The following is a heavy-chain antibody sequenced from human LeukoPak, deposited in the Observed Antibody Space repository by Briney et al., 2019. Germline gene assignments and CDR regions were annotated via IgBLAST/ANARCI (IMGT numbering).Heavy chain of an antibody. J-gene: IGHJ3*02. D-gene: IGHD3-22*01. CDR1: GVSINTYY. CDR3: ARHPTDSSASYAFDI. Sequence: SETLSLTCTVSGVSINTYYWSWIRQPPGKGLEWIGYVYYSGITIYNPSLKSRVSISLDTAKNQFSLKLSSVTAADTAVYYCARHPTDSSASYAFDIWGQGTMVTVSS. V-gene: IGHV4-59*08. CDR2: VYYSGIT.